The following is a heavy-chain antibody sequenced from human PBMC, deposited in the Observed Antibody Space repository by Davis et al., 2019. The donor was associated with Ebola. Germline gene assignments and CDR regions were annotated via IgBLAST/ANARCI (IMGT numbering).Heavy chain of an antibody. V-gene: IGHV4-61*01. CDR1: GGSVSSGSYY. Sequence: PSETLSLTCTVSGGSVSSGSYYWSWIRQPPGKGLEWIGYIYYSGSTNYNPSLKSRVTISVDTSKNQFSLKLSSVTAEDTAVYYCARGPLVGVTTSLEHYYGMDVWGQGTTVTVSS. D-gene: IGHD4-11*01. CDR2: IYYSGST. J-gene: IGHJ6*02. CDR3: ARGPLVGVTTSLEHYYGMDV.